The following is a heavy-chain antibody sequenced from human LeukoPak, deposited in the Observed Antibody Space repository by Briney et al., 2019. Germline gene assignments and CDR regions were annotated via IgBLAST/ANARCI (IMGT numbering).Heavy chain of an antibody. J-gene: IGHJ4*02. Sequence: GASVKVSCKASGYTFTSYYMHWVRQAPGQGLEWMGIINPSGGSTSYAQKFQGRVTMTRDTSTSTVYMELSSLRSEDTTVYYCAREDTITNLDYWGQGTLVTVSS. CDR1: GYTFTSYY. V-gene: IGHV1-46*01. CDR2: INPSGGST. D-gene: IGHD2-2*01. CDR3: AREDTITNLDY.